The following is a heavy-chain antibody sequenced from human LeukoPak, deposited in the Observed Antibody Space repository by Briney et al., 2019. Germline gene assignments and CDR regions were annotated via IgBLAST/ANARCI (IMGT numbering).Heavy chain of an antibody. Sequence: GGSLRLSCTASGFAFSIYEMDWVRQAPGKGLEWVTYISSSGSYIQYAESVKGRFTISRDNAEKSAFLQMNSRRGEDTAVYYCAREPGNSRTGVDAFDIWGRGTMVTVSS. CDR1: GFAFSIYE. D-gene: IGHD1-14*01. CDR2: ISSSGSYI. J-gene: IGHJ3*02. V-gene: IGHV3-48*03. CDR3: AREPGNSRTGVDAFDI.